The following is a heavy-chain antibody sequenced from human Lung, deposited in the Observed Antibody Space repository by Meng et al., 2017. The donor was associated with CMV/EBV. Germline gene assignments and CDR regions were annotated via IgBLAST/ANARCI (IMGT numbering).Heavy chain of an antibody. CDR1: GGSISSYY. CDR2: IYYSGST. D-gene: IGHD3-3*01. V-gene: IGHV4-59*01. J-gene: IGHJ6*02. CDR3: ARSDFWSGYGMDV. Sequence: SETXSLXXTVSGGSISSYYWSWIRQPPGKGLEWIGYIYYSGSTNYNPSLKSRVTISVDTSKNQFSLKLSSVTAADTAVYYCARSDFWSGYGMDVWGQGTTVXVSS.